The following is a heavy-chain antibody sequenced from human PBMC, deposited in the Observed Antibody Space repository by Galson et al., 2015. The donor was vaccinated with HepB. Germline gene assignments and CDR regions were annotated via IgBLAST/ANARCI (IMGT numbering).Heavy chain of an antibody. J-gene: IGHJ5*02. Sequence: ETLSLTCTVSGGSVSSGSYYWSWIRQPPGKGLEWIGYIYYSGSTNYNPSLKSRVTISVDTSKNQFSLKLSSVTAADTAVYYCARESKVRGVMGNWFDPWGQGTLVTVSS. D-gene: IGHD3-10*01. CDR1: GGSVSSGSYY. CDR2: IYYSGST. V-gene: IGHV4-61*01. CDR3: ARESKVRGVMGNWFDP.